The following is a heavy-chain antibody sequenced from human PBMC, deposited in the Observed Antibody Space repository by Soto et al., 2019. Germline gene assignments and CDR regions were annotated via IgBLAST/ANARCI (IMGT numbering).Heavy chain of an antibody. CDR1: GGSISTYY. CDR3: ARARITMVREVIKYNMDV. D-gene: IGHD3-10*01. J-gene: IGHJ6*02. V-gene: IGHV4-59*01. Sequence: LETLSLTCTVSGGSISTYYWSWIRRPPGKGLEWIGYIYNSGSTHSNPSLQSRVTISVDTSKNQFSLKLSSVTAADTAIYYCARARITMVREVIKYNMDVWGQGTTVTVSS. CDR2: IYNSGST.